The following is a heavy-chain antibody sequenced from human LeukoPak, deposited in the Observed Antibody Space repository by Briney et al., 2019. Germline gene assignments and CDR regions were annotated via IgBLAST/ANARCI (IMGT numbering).Heavy chain of an antibody. CDR1: GFTFSSYS. V-gene: IGHV3-49*03. Sequence: GGSLRLSCAASGFTFSSYSMSWFRQAPGKGLEWVGFIRSKAYGGTTEYAASVKGRFTISRDDSKSIAYLQMNSLKTEDTAVYYCTRGRIAAAGRVRSWFDPWGQGTLVTVS. J-gene: IGHJ5*02. CDR3: TRGRIAAAGRVRSWFDP. CDR2: IRSKAYGGTT. D-gene: IGHD6-13*01.